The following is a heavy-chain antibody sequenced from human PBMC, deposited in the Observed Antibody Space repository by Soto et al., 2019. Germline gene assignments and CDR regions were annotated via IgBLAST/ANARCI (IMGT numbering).Heavy chain of an antibody. CDR2: INQDGSEK. V-gene: IGHV3-7*01. CDR1: GFTFSSYW. J-gene: IGHJ4*02. D-gene: IGHD2-2*01. Sequence: GGSLRLSCAASGFTFSSYWMSWVRQAPGKGLEWVANINQDGSEKYYVDSVKGRFTISRDNAKNSLYLQMNSLRAEDTSVYYCARDLYTGIVVVPASFDYWGQGTLVTVSS. CDR3: ARDLYTGIVVVPASFDY.